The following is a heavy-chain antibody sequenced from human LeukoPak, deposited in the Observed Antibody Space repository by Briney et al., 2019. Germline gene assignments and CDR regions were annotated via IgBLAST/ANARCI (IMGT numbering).Heavy chain of an antibody. CDR2: IYYSGST. J-gene: IGHJ3*02. CDR1: GGSISSYY. D-gene: IGHD3-22*01. Sequence: SETLSLTCTVSGGSISSYYWSWIRQPPGKGLEWIGYIYYSGSTNYNPSLKSRVTISVDTSKNQFSLKLSSVTAADTAVYYCARDLYDSSGYYSNDGFDIWGQGTMVTVSS. CDR3: ARDLYDSSGYYSNDGFDI. V-gene: IGHV4-59*01.